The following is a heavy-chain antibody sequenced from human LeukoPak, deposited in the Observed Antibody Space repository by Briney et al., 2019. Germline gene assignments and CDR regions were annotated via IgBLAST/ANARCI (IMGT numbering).Heavy chain of an antibody. V-gene: IGHV4-59*01. CDR1: GGSISSYY. Sequence: SETLSLTCTISGGSISSYYWSWIRQPPGKGLEWIGYIYYSGSTNYNPSLKSRVTISVDTSKNQFSLKLSSVTAADTAVYYCARGIPAAGTGDYWGQGTLVTVSS. D-gene: IGHD6-13*01. CDR2: IYYSGST. CDR3: ARGIPAAGTGDY. J-gene: IGHJ4*02.